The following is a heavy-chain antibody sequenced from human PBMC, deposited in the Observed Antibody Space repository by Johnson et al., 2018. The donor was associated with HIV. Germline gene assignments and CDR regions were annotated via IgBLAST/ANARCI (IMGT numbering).Heavy chain of an antibody. CDR1: GFTFSSYE. CDR3: TRGAYYVNAFDI. J-gene: IGHJ3*02. V-gene: IGHV3-48*03. Sequence: VQLVESGGGVVQPGGSLRLSCTASGFTFSSYEMNWVRQAPGKGLEWLSDITSSGSPKYYAGSVKGRFTISRDNAKNSLYLQMNGLRAEDTAVYYCTRGAYYVNAFDIWGHGTVVTVSS. CDR2: ITSSGSPK. D-gene: IGHD3-10*02.